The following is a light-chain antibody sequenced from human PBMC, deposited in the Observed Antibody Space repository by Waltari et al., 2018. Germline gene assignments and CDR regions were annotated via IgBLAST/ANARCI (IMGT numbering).Light chain of an antibody. Sequence: DIQMTQSPSSLSASVGDRVTIPCQAMDDISKHLHWYQQKPGKVPSLLIYDASKLKTGVPSRFSGSGSRTDFTLTISSLQPEDIATYYCQQYDNLPRTFGQGTKLE. J-gene: IGKJ2*02. CDR1: DDISKH. CDR2: DAS. CDR3: QQYDNLPRT. V-gene: IGKV1-33*01.